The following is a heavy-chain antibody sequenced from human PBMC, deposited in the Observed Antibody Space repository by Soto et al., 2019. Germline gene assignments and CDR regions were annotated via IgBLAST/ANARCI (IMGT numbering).Heavy chain of an antibody. V-gene: IGHV4-31*03. CDR2: IYYSGST. Sequence: QVQLQESGPGLVKPSQTLSLTCTVSGGSISSGGYYWSWIRQHPGKGLEWIGYIYYSGSTYYNPSLKSRVTIXXDXSXXQFSLKLSSVTAADTAVYYCAREMGANYYCYGMDVWGQGTTVTVSS. CDR3: AREMGANYYCYGMDV. CDR1: GGSISSGGYY. J-gene: IGHJ6*02. D-gene: IGHD3-16*01.